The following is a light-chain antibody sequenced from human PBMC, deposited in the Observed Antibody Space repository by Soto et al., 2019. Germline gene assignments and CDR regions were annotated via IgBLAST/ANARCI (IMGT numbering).Light chain of an antibody. J-gene: IGLJ2*01. CDR3: SSYADRSTHVV. CDR2: DVT. CDR1: SSDVGGYGL. Sequence: QSALTQPASVSGSPGQSIIISCTGTSSDVGGYGLVSWYQQYSGKAPKLLIYDVTHRPSGISNRFSASKSGNTASLTISGLQAEDEAEYYCSSYADRSTHVVFGGGTKLTVL. V-gene: IGLV2-14*01.